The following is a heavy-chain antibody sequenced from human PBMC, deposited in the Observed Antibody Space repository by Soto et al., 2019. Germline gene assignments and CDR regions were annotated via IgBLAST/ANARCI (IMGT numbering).Heavy chain of an antibody. CDR1: GFTFSSYG. Sequence: GGSLRLSCAASGFTFSSYGMHWVRQAPGKGLEWVAVIWYDGSNKYYADSVKGRFTISRDNSKNTLYLQMNSLRAEDTAVYYCAREGLGYCSGGSCYSGYFQHWGQGTLVTVSS. J-gene: IGHJ1*01. V-gene: IGHV3-33*01. CDR3: AREGLGYCSGGSCYSGYFQH. CDR2: IWYDGSNK. D-gene: IGHD2-15*01.